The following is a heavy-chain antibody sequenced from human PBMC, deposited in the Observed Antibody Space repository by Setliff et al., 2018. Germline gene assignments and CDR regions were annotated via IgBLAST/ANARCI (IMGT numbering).Heavy chain of an antibody. D-gene: IGHD6-13*01. V-gene: IGHV4-39*07. CDR3: AREVTGSSSWFAGAFDI. CDR2: IYYSGST. J-gene: IGHJ3*02. Sequence: PSETLSLTCTVAGGSISSSSYYWGWIRQPPGKGLEWIGSIYYSGSTYYNPSLKSRVTISVDTSKNQFSLKLSSVTAADTAVYYCAREVTGSSSWFAGAFDIWGQGTMVTVSS. CDR1: GGSISSSSYY.